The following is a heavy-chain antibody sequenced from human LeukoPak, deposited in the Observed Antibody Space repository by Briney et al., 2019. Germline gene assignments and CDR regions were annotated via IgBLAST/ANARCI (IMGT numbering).Heavy chain of an antibody. J-gene: IGHJ3*02. CDR3: ARDLRSRRGFDI. D-gene: IGHD6-13*01. V-gene: IGHV3-74*01. CDR2: INSDGSST. CDR1: VVTFITYL. Sequence: GGSLRLSCAASVVTFITYLIHCGRHAPGERRVWVIRINSDGSSTRYAASVKGRFTISRDDAKNSLYLQMNSLRAEDTAVYYCARDLRSRRGFDIWGQGTLVTVSS.